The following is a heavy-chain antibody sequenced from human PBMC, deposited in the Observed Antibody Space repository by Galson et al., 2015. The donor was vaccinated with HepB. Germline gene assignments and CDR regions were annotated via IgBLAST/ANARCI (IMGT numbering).Heavy chain of an antibody. CDR3: AREGINMIRGVPDY. V-gene: IGHV3-30-3*01. CDR2: ISYDGTET. D-gene: IGHD3-10*01. Sequence: SLRLSCATSGFTFSSFPIHWVRQAPGKGLEWVALISYDGTETYYADSVKGRLTVSRDNSKNTLFLQMNGLRAEDTAIYYCAREGINMIRGVPDYWGQGTLVSVSS. J-gene: IGHJ4*02. CDR1: GFTFSSFP.